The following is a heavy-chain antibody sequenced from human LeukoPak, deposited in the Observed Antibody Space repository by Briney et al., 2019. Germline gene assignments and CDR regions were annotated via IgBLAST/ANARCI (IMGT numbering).Heavy chain of an antibody. CDR3: TRSRWLQPEKDY. D-gene: IGHD5-24*01. J-gene: IGHJ4*02. Sequence: PGGSLKLSCAASGFTFSSSAMHWVRQASGKGLEWDGRIRSKANSYATAYAASVKGRFTISRDDSKNTAYLQMNSLKTEDTAVYYCTRSRWLQPEKDYRGQGTLVTVSS. CDR2: IRSKANSYAT. CDR1: GFTFSSSA. V-gene: IGHV3-73*01.